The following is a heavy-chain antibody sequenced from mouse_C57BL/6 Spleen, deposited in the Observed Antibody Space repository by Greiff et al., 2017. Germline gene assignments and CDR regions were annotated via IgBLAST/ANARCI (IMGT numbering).Heavy chain of an antibody. Sequence: QVHVKQSGAELVRPGSSVKLSCKASGYTFTSYWMHWVKQRPIQGLEWIGNIDPSDSETHYNQKFKDKATLTVDKSSSTAYMQLSSLTSEDSAVYYCAREIYSKGAMDYWGQGTSVTVSS. J-gene: IGHJ4*01. D-gene: IGHD2-5*01. CDR1: GYTFTSYW. CDR3: AREIYSKGAMDY. CDR2: IDPSDSET. V-gene: IGHV1-52*01.